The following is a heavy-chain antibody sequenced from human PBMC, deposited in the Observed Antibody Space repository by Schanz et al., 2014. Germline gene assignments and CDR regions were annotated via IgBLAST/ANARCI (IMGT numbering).Heavy chain of an antibody. CDR2: INPNSGAT. J-gene: IGHJ4*02. V-gene: IGHV1-2*02. Sequence: QVQLVQSGAEVKKPGSSVKVSCKASGDPFRSYTINWVRHAPGQGLEWLGWINPNSGATSSAQKFQGRVTMTRDTSSSTVYMQLSSLTSDDTAIYYCARVTTGYDSWGQGTLVTVSS. CDR3: ARVTTGYDS. CDR1: GDPFRSYT. D-gene: IGHD5-12*01.